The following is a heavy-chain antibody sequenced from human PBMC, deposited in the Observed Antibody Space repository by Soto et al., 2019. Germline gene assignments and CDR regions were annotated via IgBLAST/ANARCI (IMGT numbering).Heavy chain of an antibody. V-gene: IGHV3-33*01. CDR1: GITFNRNG. CDR3: ARDRSAGDYFYYVMDV. J-gene: IGHJ6*02. Sequence: QEQLVESGGGVVQPGRSLRLSCAASGITFNRNGMHWVRQAPGKGLEWVAVIWYDGSKTGYSDSVKGRFTISRDNAKNTLYLQMNRVRAEDTAIYYCARDRSAGDYFYYVMDVWGQGTTVTVSS. D-gene: IGHD1-1*01. CDR2: IWYDGSKT.